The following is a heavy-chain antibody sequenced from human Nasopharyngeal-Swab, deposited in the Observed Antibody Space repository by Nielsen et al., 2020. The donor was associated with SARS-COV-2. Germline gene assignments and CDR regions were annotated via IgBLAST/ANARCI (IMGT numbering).Heavy chain of an antibody. V-gene: IGHV1-8*02. CDR1: GGTFSSYA. J-gene: IGHJ6*02. Sequence: ASVKVSCKASGGTFSSYAISWVRQAPGQGLEWMGWMNPNSGNTGYAQKFQGRVTMTRNTSISTAYMELSSLRSEDTAVYYCARSTMVRGYYYYYGMDVWGQGTTVTVSS. D-gene: IGHD3-10*01. CDR3: ARSTMVRGYYYYYGMDV. CDR2: MNPNSGNT.